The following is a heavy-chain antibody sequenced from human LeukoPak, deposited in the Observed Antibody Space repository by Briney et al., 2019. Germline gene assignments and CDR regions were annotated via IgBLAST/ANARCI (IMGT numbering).Heavy chain of an antibody. V-gene: IGHV3-23*01. J-gene: IGHJ4*02. CDR2: ISGSGGST. D-gene: IGHD1-26*01. CDR3: AKATRASGSYYADY. CDR1: GFTFSSYA. Sequence: GGSLRLSCAASGFTFSSYAMSWVRQAPGKGLEWVSAISGSGGSTYYADSVKGRFTISRDNSKNMLDLQMNSLRAEDTAVYYCAKATRASGSYYADYWGQGTLVTVSS.